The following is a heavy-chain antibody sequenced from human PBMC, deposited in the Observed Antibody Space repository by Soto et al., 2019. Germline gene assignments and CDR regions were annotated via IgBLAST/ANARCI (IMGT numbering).Heavy chain of an antibody. CDR3: ARLQLGGDRMLNWFDP. Sequence: QVQVVQSGPELKKPGASVKDSCKAQGYIFTKYGIGWVRQAPGHGLEWMGLINVYNGDRKVAQKFQDRVSMTTDTATDTAYMELKSLRSGDTAVYYCARLQLGGDRMLNWFDPWGQGTLVTVSS. CDR1: GYIFTKYG. D-gene: IGHD2-21*02. V-gene: IGHV1-18*01. CDR2: INVYNGDR. J-gene: IGHJ5*02.